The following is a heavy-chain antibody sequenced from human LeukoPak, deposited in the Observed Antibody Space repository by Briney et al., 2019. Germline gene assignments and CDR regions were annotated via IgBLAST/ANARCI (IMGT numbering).Heavy chain of an antibody. J-gene: IGHJ4*02. D-gene: IGHD6-6*01. CDR3: ARDLRSSSFSYFDY. CDR2: IYYSGST. CDR1: GGSISSGGYY. Sequence: SETLSLTCTVSGGSISSGGYYWSWIRQHPGKGLEWIGYIYYSGSTYYNPSLKSRVTISVDTSKNQFSLKLSSVTAADTAVYYCARDLRSSSFSYFDYRGQGTLVTVSS. V-gene: IGHV4-31*03.